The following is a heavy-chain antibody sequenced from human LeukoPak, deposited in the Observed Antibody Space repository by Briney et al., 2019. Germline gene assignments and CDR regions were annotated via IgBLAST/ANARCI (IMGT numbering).Heavy chain of an antibody. Sequence: ASVKVSCKASGYTFTGYYMHWVRQAPGQGLEWMGWINPNSGGTNYAQKFQGRVTMTRDTSISTAYMELSRLRSDDTAVYYCARVSPHFWSGQGILATRLRGFDYWGRGTLVTVSS. CDR1: GYTFTGYY. CDR3: ARVSPHFWSGQGILATRLRGFDY. J-gene: IGHJ4*02. CDR2: INPNSGGT. V-gene: IGHV1-2*02. D-gene: IGHD3-3*01.